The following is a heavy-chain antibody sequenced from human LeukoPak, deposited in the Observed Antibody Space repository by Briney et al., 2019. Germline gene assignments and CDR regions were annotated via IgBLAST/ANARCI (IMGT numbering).Heavy chain of an antibody. CDR1: GYTFTSYY. V-gene: IGHV1-2*02. CDR2: VNPTSGGT. Sequence: GASVKVSCKTSGYTFTSYYMHWVRQAPGQGLEWMGWVNPTSGGTNYAQKFQGRVTMTRDTSISTAYMELSRLRSDDTAVYYRARVYYYYDSSGILTLYFDYWGQGTLVTVPS. CDR3: ARVYYYYDSSGILTLYFDY. D-gene: IGHD3-22*01. J-gene: IGHJ4*02.